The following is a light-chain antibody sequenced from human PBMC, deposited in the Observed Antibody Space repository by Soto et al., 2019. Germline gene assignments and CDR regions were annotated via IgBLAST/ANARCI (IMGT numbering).Light chain of an antibody. CDR2: DAS. Sequence: DIQITQSPYSLSAAAGDRGSIASQASQNISNYLPWYQQKPGKAPKLLIYDASSLESGVPARFSGSGSGTEFTLTISSLQPEDFATYYCQQCSTYPRTFGGGTKVDIK. CDR1: QNISNY. J-gene: IGKJ4*01. V-gene: IGKV1-5*01. CDR3: QQCSTYPRT.